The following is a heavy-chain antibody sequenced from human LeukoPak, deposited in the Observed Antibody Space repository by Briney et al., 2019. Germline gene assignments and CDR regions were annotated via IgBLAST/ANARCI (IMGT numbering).Heavy chain of an antibody. CDR1: GYTFTGYY. CDR3: GGSGWGI. V-gene: IGHV1-2*02. Sequence: GASVKVSCKASGYTFTGYYMHWVRQAPGQGVEWRGWINPNSGGTNYAQKFQGRVTMTRDRSISTAYMELRRLRAEDRAGDECGGSGWGIWGQGTMVTVSS. J-gene: IGHJ3*02. D-gene: IGHD3-16*01. CDR2: INPNSGGT.